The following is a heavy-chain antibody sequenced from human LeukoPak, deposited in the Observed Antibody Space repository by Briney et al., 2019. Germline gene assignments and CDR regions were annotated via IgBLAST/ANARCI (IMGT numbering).Heavy chain of an antibody. Sequence: ASVKVSCKASGYTFTSYGISWVRQAPGQGLEWMGWISAYNGNTNYAQKLQGRVTMTTDTSTSTAYMELRSLRSDDTAVYFCARVFVNVAATVSWFDPWGQGTLVTVSS. J-gene: IGHJ5*02. CDR3: ARVFVNVAATVSWFDP. V-gene: IGHV1-18*01. CDR2: ISAYNGNT. D-gene: IGHD6-13*01. CDR1: GYTFTSYG.